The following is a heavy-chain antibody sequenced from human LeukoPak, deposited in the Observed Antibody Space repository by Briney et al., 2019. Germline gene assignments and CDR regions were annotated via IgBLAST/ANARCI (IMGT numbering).Heavy chain of an antibody. CDR3: ARDQLMTTVTTDYYYGMDV. D-gene: IGHD4-17*01. CDR1: GGSISSGGYY. Sequence: SETLSLTCTVSGGSISSGGYYWSWIRQHPGKGLEWIGYIYYSGSTYYNPSLKGRVTISVDTSKNQFSLKLSSVTAADTAVYYCARDQLMTTVTTDYYYGMDVWGQGTTVTVSS. J-gene: IGHJ6*02. CDR2: IYYSGST. V-gene: IGHV4-31*03.